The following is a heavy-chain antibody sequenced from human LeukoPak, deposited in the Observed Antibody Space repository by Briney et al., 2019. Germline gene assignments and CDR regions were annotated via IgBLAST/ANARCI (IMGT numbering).Heavy chain of an antibody. CDR2: IKEDGSEK. CDR3: ANLRLLGFDS. J-gene: IGHJ4*02. V-gene: IGHV3-7*01. D-gene: IGHD2-21*02. Sequence: GGSLRLSCAAPGFTFSNYWMSWVRQAPGKGLEWVANIKEDGSEKDYVDSVKGRFTTSRDNAKNSLYLQMNSLRAEDTAVYYCANLRLLGFDSWGQGTLVTVSS. CDR1: GFTFSNYW.